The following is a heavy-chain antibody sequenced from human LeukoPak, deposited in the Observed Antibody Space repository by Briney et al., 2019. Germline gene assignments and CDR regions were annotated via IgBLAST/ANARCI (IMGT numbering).Heavy chain of an antibody. Sequence: SETLSLTCTVSGGSISHYYWSWIRQPAGKGLEWIGRIYTSGSTNYNPSLKSRVTMSVDTSKNQFSLKLSSVTAADTAVYYCARENGSGSRETYYYYYYMDVWGKGTTVTISS. V-gene: IGHV4-4*07. CDR2: IYTSGST. D-gene: IGHD3-10*01. CDR3: ARENGSGSRETYYYYYYMDV. J-gene: IGHJ6*03. CDR1: GGSISHYY.